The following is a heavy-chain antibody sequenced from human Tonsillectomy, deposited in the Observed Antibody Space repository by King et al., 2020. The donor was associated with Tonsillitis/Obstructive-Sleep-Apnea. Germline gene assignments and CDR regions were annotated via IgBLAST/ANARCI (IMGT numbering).Heavy chain of an antibody. CDR2: IHYSGST. Sequence: PLQESGPGLVKPSETLSLTCTVSGDSISGSYWNWIRPPPGKGLEWIGHIHYSGSTNYNPSLKSRVTISVDMSTSQISLQLSSVTAVDTAVYYCARSPYYYGSGSYYYGMDVWGQGTTVTVSS. J-gene: IGHJ6*02. CDR1: GDSISGSY. CDR3: ARSPYYYGSGSYYYGMDV. V-gene: IGHV4-59*01. D-gene: IGHD3-10*01.